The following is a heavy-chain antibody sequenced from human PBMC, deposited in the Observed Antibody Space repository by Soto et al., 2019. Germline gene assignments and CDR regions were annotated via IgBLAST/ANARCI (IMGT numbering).Heavy chain of an antibody. CDR3: AHQVLRYFDLSYYFDY. J-gene: IGHJ4*02. CDR2: IYWNDDK. D-gene: IGHD3-9*01. V-gene: IGHV2-5*01. CDR1: GFSLSTSGVG. Sequence: QITLTESGPTLVKPTQTLTLTCTFSGFSLSTSGVGVGWIRQPPGKSLEWLALIYWNDDKRYSTSLKSRLTIAKDTSKNQVVLTISTIDPVDTATYYCAHQVLRYFDLSYYFDYWGQGTLVTVSS.